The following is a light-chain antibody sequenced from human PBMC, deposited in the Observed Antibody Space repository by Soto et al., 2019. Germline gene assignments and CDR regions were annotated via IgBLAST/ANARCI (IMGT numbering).Light chain of an antibody. CDR3: QKYNSALWA. CDR1: QGISTY. CDR2: AAS. V-gene: IGKV1-27*01. J-gene: IGKJ1*01. Sequence: DIQMTQSPSSLSASVGARVTITCRASQGISTYFAWYQQKPGKVPKLLIYAASALQSGVPARFSGSGSGTDFTLTISSLQPEDVATYYCQKYNSALWAFGQGPKVEIK.